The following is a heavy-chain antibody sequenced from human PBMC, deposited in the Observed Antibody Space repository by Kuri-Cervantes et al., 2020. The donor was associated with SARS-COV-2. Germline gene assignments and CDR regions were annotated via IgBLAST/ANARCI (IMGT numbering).Heavy chain of an antibody. D-gene: IGHD4-23*01. Sequence: GEPLKISCAASGFTFSSYAMSWVRQAPGKGLEWVANIKQDGSEKYYVDSVKGRFTISRDNAKNSLYLQMNSLRAEDTAVYYCARDYPLRWPFWNYYYYMDVWGKGTTVTVSS. CDR2: IKQDGSEK. CDR3: ARDYPLRWPFWNYYYYMDV. CDR1: GFTFSSYA. V-gene: IGHV3-7*01. J-gene: IGHJ6*03.